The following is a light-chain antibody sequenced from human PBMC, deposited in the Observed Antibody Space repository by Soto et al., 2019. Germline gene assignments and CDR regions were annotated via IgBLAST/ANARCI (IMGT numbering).Light chain of an antibody. CDR3: QQYGSSPPWT. CDR1: ESVSSSY. Sequence: EIVLTQSPCTLSLSPGERATLSCRASESVSSSYLACYQQKPGQAPRLLIFGASSRATGTPDRFSGSGSGTDFSLTISRLEPEDFAVYYCQQYGSSPPWTFGQGTEVEIK. J-gene: IGKJ1*01. V-gene: IGKV3-20*01. CDR2: GAS.